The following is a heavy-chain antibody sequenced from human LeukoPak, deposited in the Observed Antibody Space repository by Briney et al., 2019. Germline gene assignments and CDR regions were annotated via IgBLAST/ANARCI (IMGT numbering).Heavy chain of an antibody. CDR3: AREVYGDNYFDY. V-gene: IGHV3-7*05. CDR1: GFTFSRNW. J-gene: IGHJ4*02. D-gene: IGHD4-17*01. Sequence: QPGGSLRLSCAASGFTFSRNWMSWVRQAPGKGPEWVANIKQDGSEKYYVDSVKGRFTISRDNAKMSLYLQMNSLRAEDTAVYYCAREVYGDNYFDYWGQGTLVTVSS. CDR2: IKQDGSEK.